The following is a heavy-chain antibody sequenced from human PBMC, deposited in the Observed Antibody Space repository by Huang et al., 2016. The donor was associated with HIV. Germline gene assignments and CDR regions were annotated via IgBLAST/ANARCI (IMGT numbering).Heavy chain of an antibody. Sequence: QVRLQESGPGLVKPSETLSLSCTASGDSVSSHYWGWIRHPPGKGLEWIGTVYDSWTTKYNPRLKSRITISVDTSKNGFSLNITSVSAADTAMYFCVRDQGRLAVGGIDNWFDPWGQGALVTVSS. CDR3: VRDQGRLAVGGIDNWFDP. CDR1: GDSVSSHY. V-gene: IGHV4-59*02. CDR2: VYDSWTT. D-gene: IGHD6-19*01. J-gene: IGHJ5*02.